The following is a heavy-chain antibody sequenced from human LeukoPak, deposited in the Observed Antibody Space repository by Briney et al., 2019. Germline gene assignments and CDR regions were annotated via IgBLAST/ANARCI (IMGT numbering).Heavy chain of an antibody. Sequence: SETLSLTCSVSGDSISTSSYYWGWIRQPPGKGLEWIGTIYYSGSTYYNPSLRSRVTISVDTSKNQFSLKLSSVTAADTAVYYCARIPTNAVPAAHNGFDIWGQGTMLTVSS. D-gene: IGHD2-2*01. CDR1: GDSISTSSYY. CDR3: ARIPTNAVPAAHNGFDI. V-gene: IGHV4-39*01. J-gene: IGHJ3*02. CDR2: IYYSGST.